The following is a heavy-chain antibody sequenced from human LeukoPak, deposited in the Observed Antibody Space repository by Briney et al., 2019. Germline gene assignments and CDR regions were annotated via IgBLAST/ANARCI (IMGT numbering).Heavy chain of an antibody. V-gene: IGHV1-18*01. D-gene: IGHD2-21*01. CDR2: ISGYTGHT. CDR1: GYTFAIYG. Sequence: GASVKVSFKASGYTFAIYGITWVRQAPGQGLEWMGWISGYTGHTNYAQNLQGRVTMTTDTSTSTAYMELRSLRSDDTAVYYCARDRCGAECDSTRYYFDYWGQGTLVTVSS. CDR3: ARDRCGAECDSTRYYFDY. J-gene: IGHJ4*02.